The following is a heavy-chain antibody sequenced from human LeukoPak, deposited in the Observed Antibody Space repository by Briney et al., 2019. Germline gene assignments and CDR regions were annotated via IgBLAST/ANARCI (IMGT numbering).Heavy chain of an antibody. V-gene: IGHV3-9*03. Sequence: GGSLRLSCAASGFTFDDYAMHWVRQAPGKGLEWVSGISWNSGSIGYADSVKGRFTISRDNAKNSLYLQMNSLRAEDMALYYCAKDTRAARRGPFDYWGQGTLVTVSS. J-gene: IGHJ4*02. CDR1: GFTFDDYA. D-gene: IGHD6-6*01. CDR2: ISWNSGSI. CDR3: AKDTRAARRGPFDY.